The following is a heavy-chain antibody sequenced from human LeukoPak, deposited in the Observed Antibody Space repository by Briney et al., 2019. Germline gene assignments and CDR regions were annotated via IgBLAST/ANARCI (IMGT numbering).Heavy chain of an antibody. J-gene: IGHJ4*02. CDR3: ASHLGVYSSSSFDY. V-gene: IGHV3-23*01. CDR2: ISGSGGST. CDR1: GFTFSNYA. Sequence: GGSLRLSCAASGFTFSNYAMSWVRQAPGKGLEWVSAISGSGGSTYYADSVKGRFTISRDNSKNTLYLQMSSLRVEDTAVYYCASHLGVYSSSSFDYWGQGTLVTASS. D-gene: IGHD6-6*01.